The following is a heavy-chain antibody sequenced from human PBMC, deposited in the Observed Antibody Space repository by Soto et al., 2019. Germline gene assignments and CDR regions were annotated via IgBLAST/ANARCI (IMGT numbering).Heavy chain of an antibody. Sequence: GGSLRLSCAASGVTFSSYAMSWVRQAPGRGLEWVSSINIGGSSYYADSVKGRFTISRDNSKNTLYLRMNSLRAEDAAIYYCAKSYDSSGYYCLDFWGHGTLVTVSS. D-gene: IGHD3-22*01. J-gene: IGHJ4*01. CDR3: AKSYDSSGYYCLDF. CDR2: INIGGSS. V-gene: IGHV3-23*01. CDR1: GVTFSSYA.